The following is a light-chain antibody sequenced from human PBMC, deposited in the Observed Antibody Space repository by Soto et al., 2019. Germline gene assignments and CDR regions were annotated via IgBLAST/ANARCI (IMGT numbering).Light chain of an antibody. Sequence: QSVLTQPPSASGSPGQSVTISCTGTGSDVGDYNYVSWYQQHPGKAPKLMIYEVNKRPSGVPDRFSGSKSGNTASLTVSGLQAEDEANYYCSSYTCSSYVFGTGTKVTVL. J-gene: IGLJ1*01. CDR1: GSDVGDYNY. CDR3: SSYTCSSYV. V-gene: IGLV2-8*01. CDR2: EVN.